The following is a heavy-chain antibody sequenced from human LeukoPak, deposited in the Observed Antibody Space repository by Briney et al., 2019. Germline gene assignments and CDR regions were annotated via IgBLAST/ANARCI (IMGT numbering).Heavy chain of an antibody. CDR3: ARNPRDGYTFDY. D-gene: IGHD5-24*01. CDR2: IYNSERT. J-gene: IGHJ4*02. CDR1: GGSISSSNW. Sequence: PSETLSLTCAVSGGSISSSNWWSRVRQPPGKGLEWIGEIYNSERTNYNPSLRSRVTISVDKSNNQFSLRLSSVTAADTAVYYCARNPRDGYTFDYWGQGILVTVSS. V-gene: IGHV4-4*02.